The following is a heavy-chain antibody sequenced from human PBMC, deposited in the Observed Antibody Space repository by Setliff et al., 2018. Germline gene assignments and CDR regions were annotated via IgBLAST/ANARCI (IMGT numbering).Heavy chain of an antibody. D-gene: IGHD3-9*01. J-gene: IGHJ6*04. CDR2: IHNNGRI. Sequence: SETLSLTCTVSGASITSYYWSWIRQPPGKGLEWIAYIHNNGRIKYNPALKSRVTISLDTSKNQFSLNLNSATAADTAVYYCARHALSFDSAWDVWGKGTTVTVSS. CDR3: ARHALSFDSAWDV. V-gene: IGHV4-59*08. CDR1: GASITSYY.